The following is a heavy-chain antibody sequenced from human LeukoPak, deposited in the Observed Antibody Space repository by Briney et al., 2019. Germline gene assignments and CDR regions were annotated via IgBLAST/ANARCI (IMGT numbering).Heavy chain of an antibody. CDR2: MSPNSGDT. J-gene: IGHJ4*02. CDR3: ARVEQRGGYFDY. CDR1: GYTFTSYD. D-gene: IGHD6-25*01. V-gene: IGHV1-8*01. Sequence: GASVKVSCKASGYTFTSYDFNWVRQATGQRPEWMGWMSPNSGDTGYAQKFQGRVTMTRNTSISTAYMELSSLRSEDTAVYYCARVEQRGGYFDYWGQGTLVTVSS.